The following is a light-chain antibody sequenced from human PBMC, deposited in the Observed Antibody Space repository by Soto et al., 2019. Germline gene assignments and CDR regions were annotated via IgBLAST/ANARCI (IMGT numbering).Light chain of an antibody. J-gene: IGKJ5*01. Sequence: EIVMTQAPTTLPLSPWGRTTLSCRASQSVSRTLAWYQQKPGQAPRLLISGASSRATGIPDRFSGSGSGTDFTLTVSRLEPEDFALYYCQQYGNSPITFGQGTRLEI. V-gene: IGKV3-20*01. CDR3: QQYGNSPIT. CDR1: QSVSRT. CDR2: GAS.